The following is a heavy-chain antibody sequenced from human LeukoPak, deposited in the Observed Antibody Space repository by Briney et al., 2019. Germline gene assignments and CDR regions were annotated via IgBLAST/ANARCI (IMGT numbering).Heavy chain of an antibody. Sequence: PGGSLRLSCAASGFSVTSNHMSWVRQAPGKGLEWVSVIYSGGTIFYADSVKGRFTISRDNSDNTVFLEMNSLRAEDTAVYYCARDGEDHYYDYWGQGTLVTVST. V-gene: IGHV3-66*01. J-gene: IGHJ4*02. D-gene: IGHD7-27*01. CDR1: GFSVTSNH. CDR2: IYSGGTI. CDR3: ARDGEDHYYDY.